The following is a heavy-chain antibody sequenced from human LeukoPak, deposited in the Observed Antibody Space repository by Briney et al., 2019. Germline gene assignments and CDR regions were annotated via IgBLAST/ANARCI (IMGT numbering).Heavy chain of an antibody. CDR3: ARDGPYYDFWSGYSGPDGLDY. D-gene: IGHD3-3*01. Sequence: GRSLRLSCAASGFTFSSYAMHWVRQAPGKGLEWVAVISYDGSNKYYADSVKGRFTISRDNSKNTLYLQMNSLRAEDTAVYYCARDGPYYDFWSGYSGPDGLDYWAREPWSPSPQ. J-gene: IGHJ4*02. V-gene: IGHV3-30-3*01. CDR1: GFTFSSYA. CDR2: ISYDGSNK.